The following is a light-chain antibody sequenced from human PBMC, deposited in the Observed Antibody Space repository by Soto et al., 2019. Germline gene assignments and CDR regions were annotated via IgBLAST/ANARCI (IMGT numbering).Light chain of an antibody. V-gene: IGKV3-11*01. Sequence: EIVLTQSPATLSLSPGERATLSCRASQSVSSYVAWYQQKPGQSPRLPIYDPSNRATGIPARFSGSGSGTAFTLTISSLEPEDFAVYYCQQRSSWPPKYPFGQGTKLEIK. CDR2: DPS. CDR1: QSVSSY. J-gene: IGKJ2*01. CDR3: QQRSSWPPKYP.